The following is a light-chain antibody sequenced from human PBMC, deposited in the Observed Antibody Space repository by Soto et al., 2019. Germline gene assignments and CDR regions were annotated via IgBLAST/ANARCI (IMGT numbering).Light chain of an antibody. J-gene: IGKJ2*01. V-gene: IGKV4-1*01. CDR2: WAS. CDR1: QSVLYISNNKNY. CDR3: QQSYSTPPT. Sequence: DIVMTQSPDSLALSLGERATINCKSSQSVLYISNNKNYLAWYQQKPGQPPKLLIYWASTRESGVPDRFSGSGYGTDFTLTISSLQAEDVAVYYCQQSYSTPPTFGQGTKLEMK.